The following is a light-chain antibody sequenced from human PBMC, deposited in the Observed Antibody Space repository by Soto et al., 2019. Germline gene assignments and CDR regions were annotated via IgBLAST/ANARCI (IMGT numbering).Light chain of an antibody. J-gene: IGLJ1*01. CDR3: CSYAGTVAYV. V-gene: IGLV2-23*02. Sequence: QSVLTRPASVSGSPGQSITISCTGTCSDVGSYNLVSWYQQLPGKAPKVIICEVNKRPSGVSYRFSGSKSGNTASLTISGLQTEDEADYYCCSYAGTVAYVFGTGTKVTVL. CDR1: CSDVGSYNL. CDR2: EVN.